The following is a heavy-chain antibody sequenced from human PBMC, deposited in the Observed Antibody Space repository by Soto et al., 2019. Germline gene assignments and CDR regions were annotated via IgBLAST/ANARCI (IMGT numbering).Heavy chain of an antibody. CDR3: ARHLTYCSAGSCYSDFPYYGMDV. V-gene: IGHV4-39*01. Sequence: QLQLQESGPGLVKPSETLSLTCTVSGGSISSSSYYWGWIRQPPGKGLEWIGSIFYSGSTYYNPSLQSRVTISVDTSKNQFSLKLSSVTAADTAVYYCARHLTYCSAGSCYSDFPYYGMDVWGQGTTVNVSS. CDR1: GGSISSSSYY. D-gene: IGHD2-15*01. CDR2: IFYSGST. J-gene: IGHJ6*02.